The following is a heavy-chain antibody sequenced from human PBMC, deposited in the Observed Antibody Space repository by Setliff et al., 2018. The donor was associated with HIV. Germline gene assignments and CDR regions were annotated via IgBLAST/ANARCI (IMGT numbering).Heavy chain of an antibody. J-gene: IGHJ6*03. D-gene: IGHD3-10*01. CDR2: IRSKAYGGTA. Sequence: PGGSLRLSCAASGFTFSSYSMNWVRQAPGKGLEWVGFIRSKAYGGTAEYAASVKGRFTISRDDSKSIAYLQMNSLKTEDTAVYYCTRGGFGDFYYYYMDVWGKGTTVTVSS. V-gene: IGHV3-49*04. CDR1: GFTFSSYS. CDR3: TRGGFGDFYYYYMDV.